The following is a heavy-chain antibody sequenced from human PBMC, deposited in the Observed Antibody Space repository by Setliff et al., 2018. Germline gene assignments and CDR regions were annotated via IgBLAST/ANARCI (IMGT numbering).Heavy chain of an antibody. Sequence: ASVKVSCKASGGTFRNYGISWVRQAPGQGLEWMGGPIPGFGTTDYSQKFQGRVTIIADESTSTAFMQLSSLRSEDTSVYYCVGEGVDTRSSTDYRYYMDVWGKGTTVTVSS. CDR2: PIPGFGTT. CDR1: GGTFRNYG. CDR3: VGEGVDTRSSTDYRYYMDV. D-gene: IGHD5-18*01. V-gene: IGHV1-69*13. J-gene: IGHJ6*03.